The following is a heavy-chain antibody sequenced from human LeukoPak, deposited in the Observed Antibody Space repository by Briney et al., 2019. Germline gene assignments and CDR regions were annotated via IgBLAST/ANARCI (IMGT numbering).Heavy chain of an antibody. CDR3: ARMGRGYSYGYLDY. CDR2: IYYSGST. Sequence: SETLSLTCTVSGGSVSSGSYYWSRIRQPPGKGLEWIGYIYYSGSTNYNPSLKSRVTISIDTSKNQFSLKLSSVTAADTAVYYCARMGRGYSYGYLDYWGQGTRVTVSS. CDR1: GGSVSSGSYY. D-gene: IGHD5-18*01. V-gene: IGHV4-61*01. J-gene: IGHJ4*02.